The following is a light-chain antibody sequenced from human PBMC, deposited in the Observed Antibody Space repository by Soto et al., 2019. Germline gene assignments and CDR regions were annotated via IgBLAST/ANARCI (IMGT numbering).Light chain of an antibody. V-gene: IGLV2-8*01. CDR3: SSYAGSNLWV. CDR2: EVS. J-gene: IGLJ3*02. Sequence: QSALTQSPSASGSPGQSVTISCTGTSSDVSNYKYVSWYQQHPGKAPKLMIYEVSKRPSGVPDRFSGSKSGNTASLTVSGLQVEDEADYYCSSYAGSNLWVFGGGTKVTVL. CDR1: SSDVSNYKY.